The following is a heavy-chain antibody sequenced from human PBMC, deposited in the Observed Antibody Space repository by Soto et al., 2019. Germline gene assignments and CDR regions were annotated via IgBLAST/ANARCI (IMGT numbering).Heavy chain of an antibody. CDR2: IYHSGST. J-gene: IGHJ4*02. CDR1: GGSISSGGYS. CDR3: ARGPPFGY. D-gene: IGHD3-10*01. V-gene: IGHV4-30-2*01. Sequence: SETLSLSCAVSGGSISSGGYSWSWIRQPPGKGLEWIGYIYHSGSTYYNPSLKSRATISVDRSKNQFSLKLSSVTAADTAVYYCARGPPFGYWGQGTLVT.